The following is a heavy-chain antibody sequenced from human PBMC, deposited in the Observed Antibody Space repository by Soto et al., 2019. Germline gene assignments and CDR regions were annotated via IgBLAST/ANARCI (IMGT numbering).Heavy chain of an antibody. CDR2: ISSSGSAI. D-gene: IGHD5-12*01. CDR1: GFTFSNYN. J-gene: IGHJ4*02. CDR3: ARDERRGYVVGWVPIFGY. V-gene: IGHV3-48*02. Sequence: EVQLVESGGGLVQSGGSLRLSCAASGFTFSNYNMNWVRQAPGQGLEWVSYISSSGSAIYYADSVKGRFSISRDNADKSLYLQMNSPRDEDTAVYYCARDERRGYVVGWVPIFGYWGQGTLVTVSS.